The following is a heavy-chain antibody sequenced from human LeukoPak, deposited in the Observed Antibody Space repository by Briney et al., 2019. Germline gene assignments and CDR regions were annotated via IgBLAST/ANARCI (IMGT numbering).Heavy chain of an antibody. J-gene: IGHJ3*02. CDR2: ISAYNGNT. CDR1: GYTFTSYG. V-gene: IGHV1-18*01. Sequence: ASVKVSCKASGYTFTSYGISWVRQAPGQGLEWMGWISAYNGNTNYAQKLQGRVTMTTDTSTSTAYMELRSLRSDDTAVYYCARGRILYDSSGYYHAFDIWGQGTMVTVSS. D-gene: IGHD3-22*01. CDR3: ARGRILYDSSGYYHAFDI.